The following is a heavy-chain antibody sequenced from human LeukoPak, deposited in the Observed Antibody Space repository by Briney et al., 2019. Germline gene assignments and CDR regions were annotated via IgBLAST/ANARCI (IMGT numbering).Heavy chain of an antibody. CDR1: GGSISSYY. V-gene: IGHV4-59*01. CDR3: ARDKLIGGYRTYYYYYGMDV. J-gene: IGHJ6*02. CDR2: IYYSGST. Sequence: SETLSLTCTVSGGSISSYYWSWIRQPPGKGLEWIGYIYYSGSTNYNPSLKSRVTISVDTSKNQFSLKLSSVTAADTAVYYCARDKLIGGYRTYYYYYGMDVWGQGTTVTVSS. D-gene: IGHD3-22*01.